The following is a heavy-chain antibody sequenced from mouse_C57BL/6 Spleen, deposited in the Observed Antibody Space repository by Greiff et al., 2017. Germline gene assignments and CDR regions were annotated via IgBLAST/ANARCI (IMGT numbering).Heavy chain of an antibody. V-gene: IGHV1-72*01. CDR3: ARGDPYYAMDY. CDR2: IDPNSGGT. Sequence: QVQLQQPGAELVKPGASVKLSCKASGYTFTSYWMHWVKQRPGRGLEWIGRIDPNSGGTKYNEKFKGKATLTVDKPSSTASMQLTRLTSEDTAVYDCARGDPYYAMDYWGQGTSVTVSS. J-gene: IGHJ4*01. D-gene: IGHD3-3*01. CDR1: GYTFTSYW.